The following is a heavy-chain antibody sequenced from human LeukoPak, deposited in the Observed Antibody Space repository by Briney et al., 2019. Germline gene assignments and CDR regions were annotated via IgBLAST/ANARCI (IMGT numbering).Heavy chain of an antibody. Sequence: ETRSLTCTVSGGSISSYFWNYIRQPAGKGLEWIGRIYTSGNTSYNPSLKSRVTMSVDTSKYQFSLKLSSVTAADTAVYYCARETPLYDTAFDIWGQGTMV. J-gene: IGHJ3*02. V-gene: IGHV4-4*07. CDR2: IYTSGNT. D-gene: IGHD3-9*01. CDR3: ARETPLYDTAFDI. CDR1: GGSISSYF.